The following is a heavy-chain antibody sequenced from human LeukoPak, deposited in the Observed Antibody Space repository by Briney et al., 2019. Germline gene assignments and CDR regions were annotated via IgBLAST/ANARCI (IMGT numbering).Heavy chain of an antibody. D-gene: IGHD6-13*01. J-gene: IGHJ5*02. CDR1: GGSISSSSYY. CDR2: IYYSGST. V-gene: IGHV4-39*07. Sequence: KASETLSLTCTVSGGSISSSSYYWGWIRQPPGKGLEWIGSIYYSGSTYYNPSLKSRVTISVDTSKNQFSLKLSSVTAADTAVYYCASGGDYSSSWYAGVGQDQCNWFDPWGQGTLVTVSS. CDR3: ASGGDYSSSWYAGVGQDQCNWFDP.